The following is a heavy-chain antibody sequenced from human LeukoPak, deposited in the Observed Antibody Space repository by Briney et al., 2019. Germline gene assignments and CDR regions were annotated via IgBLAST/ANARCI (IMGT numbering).Heavy chain of an antibody. D-gene: IGHD5-24*01. J-gene: IGHJ4*02. CDR2: INPNSGGT. CDR3: ARDMGVATTQWTAGY. V-gene: IGHV1-2*02. Sequence: GASVKVSCKASGYTFTGYYMHWVRQAPGQGLEWMGWINPNSGGTNYAQKFQGRVTMTRDTSISTAYMELSRLRSDDTAVYYCARDMGVATTQWTAGYWGQGTLVTVSS. CDR1: GYTFTGYY.